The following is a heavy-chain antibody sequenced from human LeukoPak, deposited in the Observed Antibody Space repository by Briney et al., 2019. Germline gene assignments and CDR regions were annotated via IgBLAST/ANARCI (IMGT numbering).Heavy chain of an antibody. CDR3: ARGLQQWLFGPSYWFDP. V-gene: IGHV4-34*01. J-gene: IGHJ5*02. CDR2: INHSGST. D-gene: IGHD6-19*01. Sequence: KASETLSLTCAVYGGSFSGYYWSWIRQPPGKGLEWIGEINHSGSTNYNPSLTSRVTISVDTSKNQFSLKLSSVTAADTAVYYCARGLQQWLFGPSYWFDPWGQGTLVTVSS. CDR1: GGSFSGYY.